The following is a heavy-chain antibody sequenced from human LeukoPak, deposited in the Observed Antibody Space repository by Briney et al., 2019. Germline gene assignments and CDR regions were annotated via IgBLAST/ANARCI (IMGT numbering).Heavy chain of an antibody. CDR3: ATRSYSAGRDF. D-gene: IGHD6-13*01. CDR1: GFTFTSYA. J-gene: IGHJ4*02. CDR2: ISRSGDST. Sequence: GGSLRLSCEASGFTFTSYAMTWVRQAPGKGLEWVSGISRSGDSTDYADSVKGRFTISRDNPKNMVYLQMNSLRVEDTAVYFCATRSYSAGRDFWGQGTLVTVSS. V-gene: IGHV3-23*01.